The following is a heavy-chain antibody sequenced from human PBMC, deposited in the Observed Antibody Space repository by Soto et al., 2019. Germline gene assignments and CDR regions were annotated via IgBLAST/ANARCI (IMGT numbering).Heavy chain of an antibody. Sequence: SETLSLTCTVSGGSISSGGYYWSWIRQHPGKGLEWIGYIYYSGSTYYNPSLKSRVTISVDTSKNQFSLKLSSVTAADTAVYYCARRQQNYNYYMDVWGTGTTVTVSS. V-gene: IGHV4-31*03. CDR1: GGSISSGGYY. CDR3: ARRQQNYNYYMDV. J-gene: IGHJ6*03. CDR2: IYYSGST.